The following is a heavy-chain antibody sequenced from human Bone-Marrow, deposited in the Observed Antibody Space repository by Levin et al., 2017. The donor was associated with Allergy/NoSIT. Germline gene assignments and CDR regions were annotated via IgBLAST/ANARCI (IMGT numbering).Heavy chain of an antibody. V-gene: IGHV1-18*01. CDR3: ARERDIRGYSGYERTPFVI. Sequence: GESLKISCKASGYEFTSHGLSWVRQAPGQGLEWVGWITPFNGATDYAQRFKGRVTMTRDTSTSTAYLELWSLRSDDTAVYWCARERDIRGYSGYERTPFVIWGQGTQVTVSS. CDR2: ITPFNGAT. D-gene: IGHD5-18*01. CDR1: GYEFTSHG. J-gene: IGHJ4*02.